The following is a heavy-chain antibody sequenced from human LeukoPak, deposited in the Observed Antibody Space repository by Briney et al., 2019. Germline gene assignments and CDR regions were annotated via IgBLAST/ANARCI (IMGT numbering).Heavy chain of an antibody. CDR2: IKQDGGET. D-gene: IGHD4-11*01. CDR3: TRDDHRNYNY. CDR1: GFPFSSYW. Sequence: PGGSLRLSCAASGFPFSSYWMAWVCQAPGKGLEWVASIKQDGGETFYVDSVKGRFTISRDNAKNSLYLQMNSLRAEDTAVYYCTRDDHRNYNYWGQGTLVTVSS. V-gene: IGHV3-7*01. J-gene: IGHJ4*02.